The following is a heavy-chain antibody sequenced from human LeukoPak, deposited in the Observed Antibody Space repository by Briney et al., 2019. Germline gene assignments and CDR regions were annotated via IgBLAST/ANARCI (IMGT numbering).Heavy chain of an antibody. Sequence: GGSLRLSCAASGFTFSSYAMSWVRQAPGKGLEWVSTISGSGGGTYYADSVKGRFTISRDNAKNSLYLQMNSLRAEDTAVYYCAELGITMIGGVWGKGTTVTISS. CDR1: GFTFSSYA. V-gene: IGHV3-23*01. D-gene: IGHD3-10*02. CDR2: ISGSGGGT. J-gene: IGHJ6*04. CDR3: AELGITMIGGV.